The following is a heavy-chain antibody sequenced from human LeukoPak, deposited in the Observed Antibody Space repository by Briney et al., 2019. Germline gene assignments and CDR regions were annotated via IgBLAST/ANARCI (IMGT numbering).Heavy chain of an antibody. Sequence: GGSLRLSCAASGFTFSSYGMHWVRQAPGKGLEWVAVISYDGSNKYYADSVEGRFTISRDNSKNTLYLQMNSLRAEDTAVYYCAAVSSTIAVAGMGPDYWGQGTLVTVSS. D-gene: IGHD6-19*01. CDR1: GFTFSSYG. CDR2: ISYDGSNK. CDR3: AAVSSTIAVAGMGPDY. V-gene: IGHV3-30*03. J-gene: IGHJ4*02.